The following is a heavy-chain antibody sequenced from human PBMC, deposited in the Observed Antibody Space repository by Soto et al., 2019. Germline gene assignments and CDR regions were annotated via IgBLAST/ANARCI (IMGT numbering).Heavy chain of an antibody. CDR2: IYYSGST. CDR3: ARHYYGSGSYSTPNWFDP. CDR1: GSSISSSNYY. Sequence: ASETLSLTCTVSGSSISSSNYYWAWIRQPPGKGLEWIGSIYYSGSTYYNPSLKSRVTISVDTSKNHFSLKLSSVTAADTAVYYCARHYYGSGSYSTPNWFDPWGQGTQVTVSS. D-gene: IGHD3-10*01. J-gene: IGHJ5*02. V-gene: IGHV4-39*01.